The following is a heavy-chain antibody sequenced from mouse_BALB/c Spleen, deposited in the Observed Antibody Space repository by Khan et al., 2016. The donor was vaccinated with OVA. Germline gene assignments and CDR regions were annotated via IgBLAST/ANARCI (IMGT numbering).Heavy chain of an antibody. V-gene: IGHV2-6-1*01. D-gene: IGHD2-10*01. CDR1: GFSLTNYG. CDR2: IWSDGTT. J-gene: IGHJ4*01. CDR3: ARQPYFHYYVMDY. Sequence: VELVESGPGLVAPSQSLSITCTISGFSLTNYGVQWVRQPPGKGLEWLVVIWSDGTTTYDSALKSRLTISKDNSKSQVFLKMDSLQTDDTAMYYCARQPYFHYYVMDYWGQGTSVTVSS.